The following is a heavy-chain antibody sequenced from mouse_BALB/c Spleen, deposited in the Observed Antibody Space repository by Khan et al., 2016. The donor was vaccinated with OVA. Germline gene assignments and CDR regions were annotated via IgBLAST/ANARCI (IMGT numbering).Heavy chain of an antibody. J-gene: IGHJ4*01. CDR2: INTYTGEP. CDR3: SRPPYFSYAMDN. Sequence: QIQLVQSGPELKKPGETVKISCKASGHTFTNYGMNWVKQAPGKGLKWMGWINTYTGEPTYADDFNGRFAFSLETSASTAYLQINNLKNKDTATYFCSRPPYFSYAMDNWGQGTSVTVSS. CDR1: GHTFTNYG. D-gene: IGHD2-10*01. V-gene: IGHV9-3-1*01.